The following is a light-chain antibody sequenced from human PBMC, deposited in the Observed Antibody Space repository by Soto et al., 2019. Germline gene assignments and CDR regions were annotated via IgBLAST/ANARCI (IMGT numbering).Light chain of an antibody. J-gene: IGKJ2*01. V-gene: IGKV3-15*01. CDR2: GAS. CDR1: QSVSNN. Sequence: EIVMTQSPATLSVSPGERATLSCRASQSVSNNLAWYQQKPGQAPRLLIYGASTRATGIPARFSGSGSGTEFTLTISSPQSEDFEVYYCQQYNYWHPATFGQGTKLEIK. CDR3: QQYNYWHPAT.